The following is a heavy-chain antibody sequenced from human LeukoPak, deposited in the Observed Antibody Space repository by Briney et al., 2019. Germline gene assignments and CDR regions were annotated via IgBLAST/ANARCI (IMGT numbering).Heavy chain of an antibody. V-gene: IGHV3-74*01. Sequence: QPGGSLRLSCAASGFTFSSYWMNWVRQAPGKGLVWVSRIKSDGSTTNYADSVKGRFAISRDSAKNTLYLQMNSLRAEDTAVYYCARVGGLSTSSGYYYGMDVWGQGTTVTVSS. CDR1: GFTFSSYW. CDR2: IKSDGSTT. CDR3: ARVGGLSTSSGYYYGMDV. D-gene: IGHD6-6*01. J-gene: IGHJ6*02.